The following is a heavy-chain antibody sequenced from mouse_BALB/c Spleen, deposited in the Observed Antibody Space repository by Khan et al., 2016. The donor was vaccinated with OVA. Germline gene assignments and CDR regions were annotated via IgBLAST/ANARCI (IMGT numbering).Heavy chain of an antibody. V-gene: IGHV3-2*02. D-gene: IGHD1-1*01. J-gene: IGHJ2*01. Sequence: EVQLQESGPGLVKPSQSLSLTCTVTGYSITTDYAWNWIRQFPGSKLEWMGHISYSGNTKYNPSLKSRISITRDTSKNQFFLRLKSVTTEDTARYYCARIYGGDFDYWGQGTTLTVSS. CDR2: ISYSGNT. CDR1: GYSITTDYA. CDR3: ARIYGGDFDY.